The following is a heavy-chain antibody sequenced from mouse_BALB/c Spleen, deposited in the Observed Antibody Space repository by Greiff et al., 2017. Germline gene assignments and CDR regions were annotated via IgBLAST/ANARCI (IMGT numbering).Heavy chain of an antibody. CDR3: ARGGHYYYGSSYALDY. CDR2: ISCYNGAT. CDR1: GYSFTGYY. V-gene: IGHV1S34*01. Sequence: LVKPGASVKISCKASGYSFTGYYMHWVKQSHGKSLEWIGYISCYNGATSYNQKFKGKATFTVDTSSSTAYMQFNSLTSEDSAVYYCARGGHYYYGSSYALDYWGQGTTLTVSS. J-gene: IGHJ2*01. D-gene: IGHD1-1*01.